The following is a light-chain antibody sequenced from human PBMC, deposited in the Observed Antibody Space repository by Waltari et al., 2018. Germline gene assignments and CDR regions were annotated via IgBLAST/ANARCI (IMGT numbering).Light chain of an antibody. Sequence: QSALTQPASVSGSPGQSITISCTGTSSDVGGYNYVSWYHQHPGKAPKLMIYDVSKRPSGVSNRFSGSKSGNPASLTISGLHAADEADYYCSSYTSSSTLVFGGGTKLTVL. V-gene: IGLV2-14*01. CDR2: DVS. J-gene: IGLJ2*01. CDR3: SSYTSSSTLV. CDR1: SSDVGGYNY.